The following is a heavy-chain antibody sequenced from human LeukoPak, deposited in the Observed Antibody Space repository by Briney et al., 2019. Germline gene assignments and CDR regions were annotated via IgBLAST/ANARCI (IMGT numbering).Heavy chain of an antibody. J-gene: IGHJ4*02. D-gene: IGHD5-12*01. CDR2: ISPNSGGT. V-gene: IGHV1-2*02. CDR3: ARGNRGYSGALGY. Sequence: GASVKVSCKASGYTFTGYYMHWVRQAPGQGLEWMGWISPNSGGTNYAQKFQGRVTMTRDTSISTAYMELSRLRSDDTAVYYCARGNRGYSGALGYWGQGTLVTVSS. CDR1: GYTFTGYY.